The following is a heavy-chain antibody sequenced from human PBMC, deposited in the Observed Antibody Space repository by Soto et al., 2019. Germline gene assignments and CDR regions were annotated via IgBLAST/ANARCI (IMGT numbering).Heavy chain of an antibody. CDR2: ISGSGGST. V-gene: IGHV3-23*01. J-gene: IGHJ3*02. CDR1: GFTFSSYA. CDR3: AKDFWGIWFGELFDAFDI. D-gene: IGHD3-10*01. Sequence: GGSLRLSCAASGFTFSSYAMSWVRQAPGKGLEWVSAISGSGGSTYYADSVKGRFTISRDNSKNTLYLQMNSLRAEDTAVYYCAKDFWGIWFGELFDAFDIWGQGTMVTVSS.